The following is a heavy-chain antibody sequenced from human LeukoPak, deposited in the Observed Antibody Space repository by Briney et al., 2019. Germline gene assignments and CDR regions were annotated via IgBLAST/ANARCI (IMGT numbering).Heavy chain of an antibody. V-gene: IGHV3-30-3*01. D-gene: IGHD3-10*01. J-gene: IGHJ5*02. CDR1: GFTCSSYA. CDR2: ISYEGGNK. CDR3: ARAQYYYGSGSYPWFDP. Sequence: GGSLRLSCAAPGFTCSSYAMHWVRQALDRGLERVEVISYEGGNKYYAGSVKGRFTISGENSKNKLYLQMNSLRAEAMAVYYCARAQYYYGSGSYPWFDPWGEGTLVTVSS.